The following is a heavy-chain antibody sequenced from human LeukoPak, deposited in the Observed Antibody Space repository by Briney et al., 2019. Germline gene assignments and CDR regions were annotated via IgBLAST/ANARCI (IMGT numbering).Heavy chain of an antibody. J-gene: IGHJ4*02. D-gene: IGHD3-22*01. CDR2: IYSGGST. V-gene: IGHV3-53*04. CDR1: GFTVSSNY. CDR3: ARANYYDSSGAFDY. Sequence: AGGSLRLSCAASGFTVSSNYMSWVRQAPGKGLEWVSVIYSGGSTYYADSVKGRSTISRHNSKNTLYLQMNSLRAEDTAVYYCARANYYDSSGAFDYWGQGTLVTVSS.